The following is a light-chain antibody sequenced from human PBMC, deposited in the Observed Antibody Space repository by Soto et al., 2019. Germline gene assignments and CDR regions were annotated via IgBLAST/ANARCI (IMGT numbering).Light chain of an antibody. CDR1: SSDGGGYNY. CDR3: SSYAGSNDVV. V-gene: IGLV2-8*01. Sequence: QSVLTQPPSASGSPGQSVTISCTGTSSDGGGYNYVSWYQQHPGKAPKLMIYEVTKRPSGVPDRFSGSKSGNTASLTVSGLQAEDEADYYCSSYAGSNDVVFGSGTKVTVL. J-gene: IGLJ1*01. CDR2: EVT.